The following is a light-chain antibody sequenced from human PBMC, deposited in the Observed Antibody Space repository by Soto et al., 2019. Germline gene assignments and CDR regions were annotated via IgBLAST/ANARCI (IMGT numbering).Light chain of an antibody. CDR1: SSDVGGYKY. J-gene: IGLJ2*01. CDR2: DVS. CDR3: SSYTSSSTLV. V-gene: IGLV2-14*01. Sequence: QSALTQPASVSGSPGQSITISCTGTSSDVGGYKYVSWHQQHPGKAPKLMIYDVSNRPSGVSNRVSGSKSGNTASLTISGLQAEDEADYSCSSYTSSSTLVFGGGTKLTVL.